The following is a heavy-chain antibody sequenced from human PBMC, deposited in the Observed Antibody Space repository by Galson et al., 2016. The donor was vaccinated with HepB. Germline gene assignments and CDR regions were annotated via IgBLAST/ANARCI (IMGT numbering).Heavy chain of an antibody. D-gene: IGHD4-17*01. CDR3: ARVGNPHDYGDFPLGYLDV. J-gene: IGHJ2*01. CDR2: VSYDGTRT. CDR1: GFTFSVYA. V-gene: IGHV3-30-3*01. Sequence: SLRLSCAASGFTFSVYAMHWVRQAPGKGLEWVAVVSYDGTRTHYAGSVKGRFTISRDNAENTVTLHMNSLRREETAVYYCARVGNPHDYGDFPLGYLDVWGRGAIVTVSS.